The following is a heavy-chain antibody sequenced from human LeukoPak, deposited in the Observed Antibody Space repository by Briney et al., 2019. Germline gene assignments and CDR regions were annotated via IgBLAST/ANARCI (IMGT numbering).Heavy chain of an antibody. J-gene: IGHJ6*03. CDR1: GGSFNVYY. CDR3: ARDGSVGGYYYFYMDV. D-gene: IGHD1-26*01. Sequence: SETLSLTCAVYGGSFNVYYWSWIRQPPGKGLECMGEINHSGSTNHNPSLKSRVTISVDTSKNQFSLKLSSVTAADTAVYYCARDGSVGGYYYFYMDVWGKGTTVTVSS. V-gene: IGHV4-34*01. CDR2: INHSGST.